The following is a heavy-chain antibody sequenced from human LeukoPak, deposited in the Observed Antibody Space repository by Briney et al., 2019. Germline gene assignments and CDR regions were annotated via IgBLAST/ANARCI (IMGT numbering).Heavy chain of an antibody. J-gene: IGHJ5*02. CDR2: IYYSGST. CDR1: GGSISGSSYY. V-gene: IGHV4-39*02. Sequence: KPSETLSLTCTVSGGSISGSSYYWGWIRQPPGKGLEWIGSIYYSGSTYYNPSLKSRVTISVDTSKNQFSLKLSSVTAADTAVYYCARGKVVGPVNDFWSGYRGYNWFDPWGQGTLVTVSS. CDR3: ARGKVVGPVNDFWSGYRGYNWFDP. D-gene: IGHD3-3*01.